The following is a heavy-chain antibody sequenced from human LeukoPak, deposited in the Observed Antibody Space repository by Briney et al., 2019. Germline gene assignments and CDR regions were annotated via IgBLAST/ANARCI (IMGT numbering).Heavy chain of an antibody. D-gene: IGHD1-26*01. CDR3: ATSGSYSSDY. V-gene: IGHV4-39*07. J-gene: IGHJ4*02. CDR1: GGSISSSSYY. CDR2: IYYSGST. Sequence: SETLSLTCTVSGGSISSSSYYWGWIRQPPGKGLEWIGSIYYSGSTYYNPSLKSRVTISVDTSKNQFSLKLSSVTAADTAVYYYATSGSYSSDYWGQGTLVTVSS.